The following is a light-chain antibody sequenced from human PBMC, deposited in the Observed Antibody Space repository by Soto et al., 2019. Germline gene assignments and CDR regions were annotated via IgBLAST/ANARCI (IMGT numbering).Light chain of an antibody. Sequence: EFVLTQSPGTLSLSPGERATLSCRASQTVRNNYLAWYQQKPGQAPKLLIYDASSRATGIPDRFSCGGSGTDFIRTISRLEPEYFAVYYCLLLSSYPLTFGGGTKVKIK. CDR2: DAS. V-gene: IGKV3-20*01. CDR1: QTVRNNY. J-gene: IGKJ4*01. CDR3: LLLSSYPLT.